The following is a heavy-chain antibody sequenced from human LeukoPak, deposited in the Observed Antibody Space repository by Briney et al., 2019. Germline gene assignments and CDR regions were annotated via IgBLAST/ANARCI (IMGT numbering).Heavy chain of an antibody. CDR3: ARDSRWLQSRAIGWYFDL. Sequence: ASVKVSCKASGYTFTSFGISWVRQAPGQGLEWMGWISAYNGNTKYAQKFQGRVTMTTDTSTSTAYMELRSLRSDDTAVYYCARDSRWLQSRAIGWYFDLWGRGTLVTVSS. J-gene: IGHJ2*01. D-gene: IGHD5-24*01. V-gene: IGHV1-18*01. CDR1: GYTFTSFG. CDR2: ISAYNGNT.